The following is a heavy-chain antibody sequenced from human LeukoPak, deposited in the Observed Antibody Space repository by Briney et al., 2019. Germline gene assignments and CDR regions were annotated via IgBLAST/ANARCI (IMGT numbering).Heavy chain of an antibody. D-gene: IGHD6-6*01. Sequence: GASVKVSCTVSGYTLTELSMHWVRQAPGKGLEWMGGFDPEDGETIYAQKFQGRVTMTEDTSTDTAYMELSSLRSEDTAVYYCATLYSSSSPIGVDYWGQGTLVTVSP. V-gene: IGHV1-24*01. CDR3: ATLYSSSSPIGVDY. CDR2: FDPEDGET. CDR1: GYTLTELS. J-gene: IGHJ4*02.